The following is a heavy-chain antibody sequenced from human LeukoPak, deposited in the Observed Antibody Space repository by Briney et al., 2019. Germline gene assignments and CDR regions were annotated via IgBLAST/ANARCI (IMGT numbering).Heavy chain of an antibody. CDR1: GGTFSRYT. CDR3: ASQGPSGSCDY. D-gene: IGHD6-13*01. V-gene: IGHV1-69*02. Sequence: SVKVSCKASGGTFSRYTISWVRQAPGQGLEWMGRIIPILGIANYAQKFQGRVTITADKSTSTAYMELSSLRSEDTAVYFCASQGPSGSCDYWGQGTLVTVSS. J-gene: IGHJ4*02. CDR2: IIPILGIA.